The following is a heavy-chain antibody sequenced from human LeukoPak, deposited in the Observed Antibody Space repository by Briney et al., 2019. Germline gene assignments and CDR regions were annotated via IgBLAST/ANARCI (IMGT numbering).Heavy chain of an antibody. Sequence: GQSLTPSCAPYAFTFSNSWMHWVRQDPGNWLVWVSLINPDGSITNYADSVKGRLTISRDNDKNPLYLQMNSLRTTDTAIYYCAKSGLNRFDYWGQGTLVTVSS. CDR1: AFTFSNSW. V-gene: IGHV3-74*01. CDR3: AKSGLNRFDY. D-gene: IGHD2-15*01. CDR2: INPDGSIT. J-gene: IGHJ4*02.